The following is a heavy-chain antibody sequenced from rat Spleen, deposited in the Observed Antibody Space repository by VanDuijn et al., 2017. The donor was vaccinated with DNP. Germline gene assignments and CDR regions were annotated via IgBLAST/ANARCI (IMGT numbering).Heavy chain of an antibody. CDR1: GVSLTNFG. CDR2: LSGAGAT. CDR3: TREGIN. D-gene: IGHD1-11*01. J-gene: IGHJ2*01. V-gene: IGHV2S12*01. Sequence: QVQLRESGPGLVQPSQTLSLACTVSGVSLTNFGVNWVRQPPGKGLEWVAALSGAGATFYNSALRSRLSFSTDPSKSQVFLKMNSLQTEDTAIYFCTREGINWGQGVMVTVSS.